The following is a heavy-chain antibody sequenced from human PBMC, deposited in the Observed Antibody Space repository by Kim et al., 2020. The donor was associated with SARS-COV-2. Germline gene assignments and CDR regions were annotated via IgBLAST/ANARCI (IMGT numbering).Heavy chain of an antibody. CDR2: DGSAK. J-gene: IGHJ5*02. CDR3: VRGIPSA. Sequence: DGSAKYYVDPVQGRFSISRDNAKTSLFLQMNSLRAEDTAVYYCVRGIPSAWGQGTLVTVSS. V-gene: IGHV3-7*04. D-gene: IGHD2-21*01.